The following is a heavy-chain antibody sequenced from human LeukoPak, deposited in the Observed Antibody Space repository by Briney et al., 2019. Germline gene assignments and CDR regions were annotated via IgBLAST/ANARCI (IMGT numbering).Heavy chain of an antibody. CDR1: GYSISSGYY. CDR2: IYHSGST. Sequence: SETLSLTCTVSGYSISSGYYWGWIRQPPGKGLEWIGSIYHSGSTYYNPSLKSRVTISVDTSKNQFSLKLSSVTAADTAVYYCASRPLAVAGFDPWGQGTLATVSS. CDR3: ASRPLAVAGFDP. J-gene: IGHJ5*02. D-gene: IGHD6-19*01. V-gene: IGHV4-38-2*02.